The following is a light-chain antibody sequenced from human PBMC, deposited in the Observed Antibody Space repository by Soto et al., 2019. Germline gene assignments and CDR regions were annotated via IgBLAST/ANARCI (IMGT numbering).Light chain of an antibody. CDR2: AAS. Sequence: DNQINHSPSSLSASVGDRVTITCRASQSISSYLNWYQQKPGKAPKLLIYAASSLQSGVPSRFSGSGSGTDFTLTISSLQPEDFATYYCQQSYSTPWTFGQGTKVDIK. J-gene: IGKJ1*01. CDR1: QSISSY. V-gene: IGKV1-39*01. CDR3: QQSYSTPWT.